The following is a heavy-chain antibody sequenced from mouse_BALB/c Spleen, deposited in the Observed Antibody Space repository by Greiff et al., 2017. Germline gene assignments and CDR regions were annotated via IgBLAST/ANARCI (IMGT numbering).Heavy chain of an antibody. CDR2: ISYSGST. J-gene: IGHJ1*01. CDR1: GYSITSDYA. Sequence: EVQLQESGPGLVKPSQSLSLTCTVTGYSITSDYAWNWIRQFPGNKLEWMGYISYSGSTSYNPSLKSRTSITRDTSKNQFFLQLNSVTTEDTATYYCARKYGGWYFDVWGAGTTVTVSS. V-gene: IGHV3-2*02. CDR3: ARKYGGWYFDV. D-gene: IGHD2-10*02.